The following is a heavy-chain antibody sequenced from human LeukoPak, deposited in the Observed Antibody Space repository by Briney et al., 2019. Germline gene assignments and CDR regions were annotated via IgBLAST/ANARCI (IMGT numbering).Heavy chain of an antibody. Sequence: GGSLRLSCAASGFTFSSYSMNWVRQAPGKGLEWVSYISSSSTIYYADSVKGRFTISRDNAKNSLYLQMNSLRAEDTAVYYCARETSSGFNHDYWGQGTLVTVSS. CDR1: GFTFSSYS. V-gene: IGHV3-48*04. J-gene: IGHJ4*02. CDR2: ISSSSTI. D-gene: IGHD6-19*01. CDR3: ARETSSGFNHDY.